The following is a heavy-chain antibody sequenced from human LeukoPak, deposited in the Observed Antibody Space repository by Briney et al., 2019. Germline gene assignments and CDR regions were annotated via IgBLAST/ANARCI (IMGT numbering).Heavy chain of an antibody. CDR3: ARGAITYYYDSSGFIDY. V-gene: IGHV1-2*02. D-gene: IGHD3-22*01. CDR2: INPNSGST. CDR1: GYTFTGYY. J-gene: IGHJ4*02. Sequence: ASVKVSCKASGYTFTGYYMHWVRQAPGQGLEWMGWINPNSGSTNYAQKFQGRVTMTRDTSISTAYMELSRLRSDDTAVYYCARGAITYYYDSSGFIDYWGQGTLVTVSS.